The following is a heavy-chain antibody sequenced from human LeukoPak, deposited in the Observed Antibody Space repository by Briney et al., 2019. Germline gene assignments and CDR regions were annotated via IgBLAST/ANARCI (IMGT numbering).Heavy chain of an antibody. D-gene: IGHD4-17*01. J-gene: IGHJ4*02. Sequence: ASVKVSCKASGYTFTSYGISWVRQAPGQGLEWMGWISAYNGNTNYAQKLQGRVTMTTDTSTSTAYMELRSLRSDDTAVYYCAREGITPVTTEAXHFDYWGQGTLVTVSS. CDR3: AREGITPVTTEAXHFDY. CDR2: ISAYNGNT. V-gene: IGHV1-18*01. CDR1: GYTFTSYG.